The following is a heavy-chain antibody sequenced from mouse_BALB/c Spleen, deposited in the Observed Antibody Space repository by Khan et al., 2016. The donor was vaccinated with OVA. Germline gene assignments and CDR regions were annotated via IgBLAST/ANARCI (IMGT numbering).Heavy chain of an antibody. CDR2: IWGDGST. J-gene: IGHJ2*01. V-gene: IGHV2-3*01. CDR1: GFSLTSDG. CDR3: AKLRVFYFDF. Sequence: VQLQESGPGLVAPSQSLSITCTVSGFSLTSDGVSWVRQPPGKGLEWLGVIWGDGSTNYHSALRSRLSIRKDNSKSQVFLKLNNLQSDDTATYYCAKLRVFYFDFGGQGTTLTVSS.